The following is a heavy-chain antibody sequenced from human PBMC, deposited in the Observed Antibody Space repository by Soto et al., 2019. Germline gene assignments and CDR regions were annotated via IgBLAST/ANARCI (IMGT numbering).Heavy chain of an antibody. V-gene: IGHV3-48*01. Sequence: EVQLVESGGGLVQPGGSLRLSCAASGLTFSSYAMNWVRQGPGKGLEWVSYISSGSTAIYYADSVKGRFTISRDNDKNSLYLQMNSLRAEDAAVYYCGSLGYCSGGSCFYDAFDLWGQGTMVTVSS. CDR1: GLTFSSYA. CDR3: GSLGYCSGGSCFYDAFDL. CDR2: ISSGSTAI. D-gene: IGHD2-15*01. J-gene: IGHJ3*01.